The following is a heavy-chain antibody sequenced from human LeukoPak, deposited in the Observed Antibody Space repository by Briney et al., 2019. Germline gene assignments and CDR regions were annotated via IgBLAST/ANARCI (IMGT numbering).Heavy chain of an antibody. D-gene: IGHD5-12*01. CDR3: ARDFGYSGYDYGFDY. V-gene: IGHV3-53*01. CDR2: IYSGGST. J-gene: IGHJ4*02. Sequence: GGSLRLSCAASGFTVSSNYMSWVRQAPGKGLEWVSVIYSGGSTYYADSVKGRFTISRDNSKNTLYLQMNSLRAEDTAVYYCARDFGYSGYDYGFDYWGQGTLVTVSS. CDR1: GFTVSSNY.